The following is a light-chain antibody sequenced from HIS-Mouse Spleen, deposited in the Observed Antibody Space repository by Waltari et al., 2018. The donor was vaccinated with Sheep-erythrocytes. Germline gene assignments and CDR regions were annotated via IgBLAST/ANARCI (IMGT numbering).Light chain of an antibody. CDR2: VGG. CDR3: CSYAGSSTFHVV. J-gene: IGLJ2*01. V-gene: IGLV2-23*03. CDR1: SSDVGSYNL. Sequence: QSALTQPRSVSGSPGQSITISSTGTSSDVGSYNLVPWYQQHPGKAPKLMIYVGGKRPSGVSNRFSGSKSGNTASLTISGLQAEDEADYYCCSYAGSSTFHVVFGGGTKLTVL.